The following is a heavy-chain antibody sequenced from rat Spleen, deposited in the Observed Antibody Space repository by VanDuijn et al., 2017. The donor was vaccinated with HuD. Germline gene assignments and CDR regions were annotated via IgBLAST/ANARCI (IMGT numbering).Heavy chain of an antibody. V-gene: IGHV10-4*01. CDR3: TNYYFDY. Sequence: EVQVVESGGGLVQPKGSLKLSCAASGFDFNSYAMSWVRQAPGMGLDWVASISIKTHNYATLYADSVKERFTISRDDSQSTVYLQMNNLKTEDTAFYYCTNYYFDYWGQGVMVTVSS. CDR2: ISIKTHNYAT. CDR1: GFDFNSYA. J-gene: IGHJ2*01.